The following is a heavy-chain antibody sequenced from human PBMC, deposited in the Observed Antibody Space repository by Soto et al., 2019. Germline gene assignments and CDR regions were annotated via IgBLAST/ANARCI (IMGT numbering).Heavy chain of an antibody. V-gene: IGHV1-69*13. CDR1: GGTFSSYA. CDR2: IIPIFGTA. D-gene: IGHD3-3*01. CDR3: ARVVNDFWSGYYFDY. Sequence: SVKVSCKASGGTFSSYAISWVRRAPGQGLEWMGGIIPIFGTANYAQKFQGRVTITADESTSTAYMELSSLRSEDTAVYYCARVVNDFWSGYYFDYWGQGTLVTVSS. J-gene: IGHJ4*02.